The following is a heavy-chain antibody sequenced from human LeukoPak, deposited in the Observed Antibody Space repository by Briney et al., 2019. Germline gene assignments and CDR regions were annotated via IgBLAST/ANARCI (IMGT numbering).Heavy chain of an antibody. CDR1: GGTFSGYA. Sequence: ASVKVSCKASGGTFSGYAINWVRRAPGRGLEWMGGIIAMIGTAKYAQRFQGRVTITADESTSTAYMEVSSLRSEDTAVYYCAIFQGTYGDNGNDHWGQGTLVIVSS. D-gene: IGHD4-17*01. CDR2: IIAMIGTA. CDR3: AIFQGTYGDNGNDH. J-gene: IGHJ4*02. V-gene: IGHV1-69*13.